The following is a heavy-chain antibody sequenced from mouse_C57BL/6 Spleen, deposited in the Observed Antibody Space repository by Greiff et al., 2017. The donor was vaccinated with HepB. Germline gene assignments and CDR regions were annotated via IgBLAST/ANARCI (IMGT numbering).Heavy chain of an antibody. J-gene: IGHJ2*01. V-gene: IGHV1-52*01. D-gene: IGHD2-3*01. CDR2: IDPSDSET. CDR1: GYTFTSYW. Sequence: QVQLQQPGAELVRPGSSVKLSCKASGYTFTSYWMHWVKQRPIQGLEWIGNIDPSDSETHYNQKFKDKATLTVDKSSSSLTSEDSAVYYCARERDDGSYYWGQGTTLTVSS. CDR3: ARERDDGSYY.